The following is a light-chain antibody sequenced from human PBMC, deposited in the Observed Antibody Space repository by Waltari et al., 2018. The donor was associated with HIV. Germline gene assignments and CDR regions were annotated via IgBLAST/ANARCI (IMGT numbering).Light chain of an antibody. V-gene: IGLV6-57*04. J-gene: IGLJ2*01. CDR2: EHS. Sequence: NFMLTQPHSVSESPGKTVTISCTRSSGDIASNYVRWYQLRPGSAPTTLIYEHSQRPSGVPDRFPGSIDSSSNSASLTISGLKTEDEADYYCQSYDTDTHAIFGGGTKLTVL. CDR3: QSYDTDTHAI. CDR1: SGDIASNY.